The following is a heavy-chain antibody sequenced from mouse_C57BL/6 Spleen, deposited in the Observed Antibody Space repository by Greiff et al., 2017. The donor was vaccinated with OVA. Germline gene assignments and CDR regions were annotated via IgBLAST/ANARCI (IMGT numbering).Heavy chain of an antibody. J-gene: IGHJ4*01. V-gene: IGHV1-47*01. CDR3: ARGGYYGDYYAMDY. D-gene: IGHD2-3*01. CDR1: GYTFTTYP. CDR2: VHTYNDDT. Sequence: QVQLQQSGAELVKPGASVKMSCKASGYTFTTYPIEWMKQNHGKSLEWIGNVHTYNDDTKYNEKFKGKATLNVEKSSSTVYLELSRLTSDDSAVYYCARGGYYGDYYAMDYWGQGTSVTVSS.